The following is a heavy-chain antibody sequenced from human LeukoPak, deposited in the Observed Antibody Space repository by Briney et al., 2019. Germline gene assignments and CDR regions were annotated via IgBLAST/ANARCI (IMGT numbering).Heavy chain of an antibody. J-gene: IGHJ3*02. CDR2: INPNSGGT. Sequence: WASVKVSCKASGYTFTGYYMHWVRQAPGQGLEWMGWINPNSGGTNYAQKLQGRVTMTTDTSTSTAYMELRSLRSDDTAVYYCARESGSYKAFDIWGQGTMVTVSS. D-gene: IGHD1-26*01. V-gene: IGHV1-2*02. CDR3: ARESGSYKAFDI. CDR1: GYTFTGYY.